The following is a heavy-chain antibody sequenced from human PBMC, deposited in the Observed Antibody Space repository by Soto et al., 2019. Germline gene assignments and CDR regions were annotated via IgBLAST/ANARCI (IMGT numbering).Heavy chain of an antibody. D-gene: IGHD2-2*01. J-gene: IGHJ4*02. Sequence: SETLSLTCTVSGGSISSGGYYWSWIRQHPGKGLEWIGYIYYSGSTYYNPSLKSRVTISVDTSKNQFSLKLSSVTAADTAVYYCATRGHCTSTSCYDYWGQGTLVTASS. CDR2: IYYSGST. CDR3: ATRGHCTSTSCYDY. V-gene: IGHV4-31*03. CDR1: GGSISSGGYY.